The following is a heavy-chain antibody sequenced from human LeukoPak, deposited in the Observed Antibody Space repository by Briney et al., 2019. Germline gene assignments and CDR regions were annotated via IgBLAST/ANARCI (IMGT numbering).Heavy chain of an antibody. D-gene: IGHD5-18*01. CDR1: GYSISSGYY. Sequence: SETLSLTCTVSGYSISSGYYWGWIRQPPGKGLEWIGSIYHSGSTYYNPSLKSRVTISVDTSKNQFSLKLSSVTAADTAVYYCARDPSLDTAMVTEGDYWGQGTLVTVSS. CDR2: IYHSGST. V-gene: IGHV4-38-2*02. J-gene: IGHJ4*02. CDR3: ARDPSLDTAMVTEGDY.